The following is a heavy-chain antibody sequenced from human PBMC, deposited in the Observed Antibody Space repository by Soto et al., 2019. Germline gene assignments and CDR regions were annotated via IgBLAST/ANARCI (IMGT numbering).Heavy chain of an antibody. D-gene: IGHD6-19*01. CDR1: GFTFSSYG. Sequence: GGSLRLSCAASGFTFSSYGMHWVRQAPGKGLEWVAVIWSDGSNTYYADSVKGRFTISRDNSKNTLYLQMNSLRAEDTAVYYCAKGYEVSPPVASGWYSNYFYGVDVWGRGTTVTVSS. CDR3: AKGYEVSPPVASGWYSNYFYGVDV. J-gene: IGHJ6*02. CDR2: IWSDGSNT. V-gene: IGHV3-33*06.